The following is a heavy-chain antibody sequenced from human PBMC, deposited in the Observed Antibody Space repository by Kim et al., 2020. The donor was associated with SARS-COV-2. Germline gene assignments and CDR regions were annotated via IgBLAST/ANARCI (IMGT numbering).Heavy chain of an antibody. V-gene: IGHV1-2*06. Sequence: ASVKVSCKASGYTFTGYYMHWVRQAPGQGLEWMGRINPNSGGTNYAQKFQGRVTMTRDTSISTAYMELSRLRSDDTAVYYCASIGWFGDPFNYYYGMDVWGQGTTVTVSS. CDR3: ASIGWFGDPFNYYYGMDV. D-gene: IGHD3-10*01. CDR2: INPNSGGT. J-gene: IGHJ6*02. CDR1: GYTFTGYY.